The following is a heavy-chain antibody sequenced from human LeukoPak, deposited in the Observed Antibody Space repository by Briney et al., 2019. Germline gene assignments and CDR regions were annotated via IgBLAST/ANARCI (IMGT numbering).Heavy chain of an antibody. D-gene: IGHD4-17*01. CDR2: IYYSGST. V-gene: IGHV4-39*01. CDR1: GGSISSSSYY. Sequence: PSETLSLTCTVSGGSISSSSYYWGWIRQPPGKGLEWIGSIYYSGSTYYNPSLKSRVTISVDTSKNQFSLKLSSVTAADTAVYYCARLPTTVTTNYYYGMDVWGQGTTVTVSS. J-gene: IGHJ6*02. CDR3: ARLPTTVTTNYYYGMDV.